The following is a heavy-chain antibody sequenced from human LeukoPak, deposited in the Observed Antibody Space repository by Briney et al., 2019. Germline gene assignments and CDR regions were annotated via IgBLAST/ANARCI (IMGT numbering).Heavy chain of an antibody. CDR2: IYTSGST. V-gene: IGHV4-61*02. J-gene: IGHJ3*02. D-gene: IGHD2-15*01. CDR3: ALTKVVAATYDAFDI. Sequence: SQTLSLTCTLSGGSISSGSYYLNWIRQPAGKGLEWIGRIYTSGSTDYNYSLKSRVTISIDTSKNQFSLKLRSVTAADMAVYYCALTKVVAATYDAFDIWGQGTMVTVSS. CDR1: GGSISSGSYY.